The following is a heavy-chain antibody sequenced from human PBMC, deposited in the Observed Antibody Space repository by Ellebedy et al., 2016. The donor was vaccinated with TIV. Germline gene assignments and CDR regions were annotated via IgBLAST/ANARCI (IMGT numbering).Heavy chain of an antibody. CDR2: ISAHGYNI. J-gene: IGHJ4*02. CDR3: VRDLNWYSGY. Sequence: GESLKISCAASGFDFSTSAMNWVRQTPGKGLEWVSDISAHGYNIHYEDSVKGRFTISRDNPKNTLFLVMNSLRAEDTAIYYCVRDLNWYSGYWGQGTLVTVSS. V-gene: IGHV3-23*01. D-gene: IGHD1-7*01. CDR1: GFDFSTSA.